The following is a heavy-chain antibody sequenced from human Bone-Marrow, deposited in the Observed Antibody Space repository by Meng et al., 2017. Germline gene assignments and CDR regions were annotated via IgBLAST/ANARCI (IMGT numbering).Heavy chain of an antibody. Sequence: GGSLRLSCAASGFTFSSYAMHWVRQAPGKGLEWVAVISYDGSNKYYADSVKGRFIISRDNSNDMMYLEMNSLRAEDTALYYCTKPYSGTYSVDFWGQGTLVTVSS. CDR2: ISYDGSNK. CDR1: GFTFSSYA. V-gene: IGHV3-30*07. CDR3: TKPYSGTYSVDF. D-gene: IGHD1-26*01. J-gene: IGHJ4*02.